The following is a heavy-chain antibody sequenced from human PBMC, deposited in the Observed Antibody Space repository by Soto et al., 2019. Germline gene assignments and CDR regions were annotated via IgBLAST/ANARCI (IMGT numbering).Heavy chain of an antibody. CDR2: IYHGGST. J-gene: IGHJ5*02. CDR3: ARAFHGGFGESNWFDP. Sequence: TLSITCSVSGGSVTSDSYYWNWIRQPPGKGLEWIGYIYHGGSTYYNPSLKSRVTISVDRSKNQFSLKLSSVTAADTAVYYCARAFHGGFGESNWFDPWGQGTLVTVSS. CDR1: GGSVTSDSYY. D-gene: IGHD3-10*01. V-gene: IGHV4-30-2*01.